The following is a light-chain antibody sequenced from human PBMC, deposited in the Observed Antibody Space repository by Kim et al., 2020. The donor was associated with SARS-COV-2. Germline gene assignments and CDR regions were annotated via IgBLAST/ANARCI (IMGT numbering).Light chain of an antibody. J-gene: IGKJ2*01. CDR1: QSISTY. CDR3: HQYNDWPPGDT. CDR2: GAS. V-gene: IGKV3-15*01. Sequence: EIVMTQSPATLSVSPGERATLSCRASQSISTYLAWYQQKPGQAPRRLIYGASTRATGVPARFSASGSGTEFTLPISSLQSDDFAVCFCHQYNDWPPGDTFGQGTKVEI.